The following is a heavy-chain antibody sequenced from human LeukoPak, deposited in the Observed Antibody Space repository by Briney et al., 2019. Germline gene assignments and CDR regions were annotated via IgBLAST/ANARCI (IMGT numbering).Heavy chain of an antibody. J-gene: IGHJ5*01. CDR1: GFSFGNYA. Sequence: GGPLRLSCVASGFSFGNYAMSWVRQAPGKGLQWVSQISGTGGATWYAGFARDRFTISRDNSKKTLYLQMSGLRVEDTAMYYCVKDPRDTYGTNWFVSWGQGTLLIVSS. CDR3: VKDPRDTYGTNWFVS. D-gene: IGHD2-21*01. CDR2: ISGTGGAT. V-gene: IGHV3-23*01.